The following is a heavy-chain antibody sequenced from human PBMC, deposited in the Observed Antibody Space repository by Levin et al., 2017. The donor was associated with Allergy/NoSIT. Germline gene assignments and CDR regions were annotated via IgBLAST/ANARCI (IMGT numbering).Heavy chain of an antibody. CDR1: GFTFSSYS. D-gene: IGHD6-13*01. Sequence: GGSLRLSCAASGFTFSSYSMNWVRQAPGKGLEWVSYISSSSSTIYYADSVKGRFTISRDNAKNSLYLQMNSLRAEDTAVYYCASLPLGIAAAEDYWGQGTLVTVSS. CDR2: ISSSSSTI. CDR3: ASLPLGIAAAEDY. J-gene: IGHJ4*02. V-gene: IGHV3-48*01.